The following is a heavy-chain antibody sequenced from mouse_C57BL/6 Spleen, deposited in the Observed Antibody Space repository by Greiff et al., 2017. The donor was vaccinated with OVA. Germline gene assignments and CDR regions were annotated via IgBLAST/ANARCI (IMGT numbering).Heavy chain of an antibody. D-gene: IGHD2-4*01. CDR3: TRPSFYYDYPSYAMDY. Sequence: QVQLQQSGAELVRPGASVTLSCKASGYTFTDYEMHWVKQTPVHGLEWIGAIDPETGGTAYNQKFKGKAILTADKSSSTAYMELRSLTSEDSAVYYCTRPSFYYDYPSYAMDYWGQGTSVTVSS. CDR2: IDPETGGT. J-gene: IGHJ4*01. V-gene: IGHV1-15*01. CDR1: GYTFTDYE.